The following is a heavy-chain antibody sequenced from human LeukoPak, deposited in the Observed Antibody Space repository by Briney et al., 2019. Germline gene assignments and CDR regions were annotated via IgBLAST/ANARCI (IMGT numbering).Heavy chain of an antibody. CDR1: GDTFTSYY. CDR2: INPSGGST. J-gene: IGHJ4*02. Sequence: ASVKVSCKASGDTFTSYYMHWVRQAPGQGLEWMGIINPSGGSTSYAQKFQGRVTMTRDTSTSTVYMELSSLRSEDTAVYYCARVGRVRLGYFDHWGQGTLVTVSS. V-gene: IGHV1-46*01. D-gene: IGHD3-10*01. CDR3: ARVGRVRLGYFDH.